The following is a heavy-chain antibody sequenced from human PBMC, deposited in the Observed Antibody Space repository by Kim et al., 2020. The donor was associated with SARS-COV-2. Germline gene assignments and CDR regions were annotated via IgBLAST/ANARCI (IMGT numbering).Heavy chain of an antibody. CDR3: ARVGQDSGSYYESSWFDP. CDR2: IYYSGST. CDR1: GGSVSSGSYY. J-gene: IGHJ5*02. Sequence: SETLSLTCTVSGGSVSSGSYYWSWIRQPPGKGLEWIGYIYYSGSTNYNPSLKSRVTISVDTSKNQFSLKLSSVTAADTAVYYCARVGQDSGSYYESSWFDPWGQGTLVTVSS. V-gene: IGHV4-61*01. D-gene: IGHD1-26*01.